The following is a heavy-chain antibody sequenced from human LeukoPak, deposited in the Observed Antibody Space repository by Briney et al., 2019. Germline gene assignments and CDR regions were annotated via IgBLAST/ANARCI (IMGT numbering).Heavy chain of an antibody. D-gene: IGHD2-15*01. J-gene: IGHJ3*02. CDR3: ARGPQYCSDGSCYSYAFDI. V-gene: IGHV4-59*01. CDR1: GGSISTSY. CDR2: IYYSGST. Sequence: SETLSLTCTVSGGSISTSYWSWIRQPPGKGLEWIGYIYYSGSTNYNPSLKSRVTISVDTSKNQFSLKLSSVTAADTAVYYCARGPQYCSDGSCYSYAFDIWGQGTMVTVSS.